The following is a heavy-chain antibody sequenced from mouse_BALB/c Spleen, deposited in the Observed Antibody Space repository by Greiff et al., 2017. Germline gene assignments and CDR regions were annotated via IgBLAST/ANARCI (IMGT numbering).Heavy chain of an antibody. Sequence: EVQLVESGGGLVKPGGSLKLSCAASGFTFSSYAMSWVRQSPEKRLEWVAEISSGGSYTYYPDTVTGRFTISRDNAKNTLYLEMSSLRSEDTAMYYCARVLLRKYYFDYWGQGTTLTVSS. CDR2: ISSGGSYT. CDR3: ARVLLRKYYFDY. CDR1: GFTFSSYA. D-gene: IGHD1-1*01. V-gene: IGHV5-9-4*01. J-gene: IGHJ2*01.